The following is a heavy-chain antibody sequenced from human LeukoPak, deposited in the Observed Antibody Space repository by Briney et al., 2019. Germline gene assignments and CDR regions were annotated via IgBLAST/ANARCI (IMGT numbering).Heavy chain of an antibody. CDR2: IYYSGST. D-gene: IGHD6-13*01. J-gene: IGHJ4*02. CDR3: ARNLGGSSWVFDY. Sequence: PSETLSLTCTVSGGSISSYYWSWIRQPPGKGLECIGYIYYSGSTNYNPSLKSRVTISVDTSKNQFSLKLSSVTAADTAVYYCARNLGGSSWVFDYWGQGTLVTVSS. CDR1: GGSISSYY. V-gene: IGHV4-59*01.